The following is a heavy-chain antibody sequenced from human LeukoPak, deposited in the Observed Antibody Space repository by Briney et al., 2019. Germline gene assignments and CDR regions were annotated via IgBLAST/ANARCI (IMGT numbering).Heavy chain of an antibody. CDR1: GGSISNYY. CDR2: VYASGST. Sequence: PSETLSLTRSVSGGSISNYYWNWLRQPAGNGLEWIGRVYASGSTNYNPSLKSRVTISMDKSKNHFSLNLKSVTAADTAFYYCARDFYGDDGHHPFDYWGQGIQVTVSS. CDR3: ARDFYGDDGHHPFDY. J-gene: IGHJ4*02. D-gene: IGHD2/OR15-2a*01. V-gene: IGHV4-4*07.